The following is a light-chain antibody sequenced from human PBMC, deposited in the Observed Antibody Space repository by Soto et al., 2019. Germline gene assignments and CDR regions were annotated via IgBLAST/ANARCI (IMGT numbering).Light chain of an antibody. V-gene: IGLV2-14*03. CDR2: DVN. J-gene: IGLJ1*01. Sequence: QSALTQPASVSGSPGQSISISCTGTGNDVGGYTFVSWYQQHPDKAPKLVIFDVNRRPSGVSDRFSGSKSVNAASLTISGLQAEDEADYYCCSYTATTTYVFGTGTKVTVL. CDR3: CSYTATTTYV. CDR1: GNDVGGYTF.